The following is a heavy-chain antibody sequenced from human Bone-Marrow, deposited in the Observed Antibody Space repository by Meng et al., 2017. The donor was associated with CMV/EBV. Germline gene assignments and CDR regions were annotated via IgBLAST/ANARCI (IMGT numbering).Heavy chain of an antibody. J-gene: IGHJ6*02. V-gene: IGHV1-8*01. D-gene: IGHD6-13*01. CDR3: ARVGVRGSSWLGSHYYYGMDV. CDR2: MNPNSGNT. Sequence: ASVKVSCKASGYTFTSYDINWVRQATGQGLEWMGWMNPNSGNTGYAQKFQGRVTMTRNTSISTAYMELSSLRSEDTAVYYCARVGVRGSSWLGSHYYYGMDVWGQGTTVTVSS. CDR1: GYTFTSYD.